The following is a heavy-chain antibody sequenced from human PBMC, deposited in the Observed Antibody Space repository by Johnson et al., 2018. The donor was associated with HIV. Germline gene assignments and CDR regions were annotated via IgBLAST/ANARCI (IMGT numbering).Heavy chain of an antibody. J-gene: IGHJ3*02. CDR2: IYSGGST. CDR3: AREGGYSGSEGVGHTNDAFEI. Sequence: EVQLVESGGGLVQPGGSLRLSCAASGFTVSSNYMSWVRQAPGKGLEWVSVIYSGGSTYYADSVKGRFTISRDNSKNTLDVQMNSLRAEDTAGYYCAREGGYSGSEGVGHTNDAFEIWGQGTMVTVSS. CDR1: GFTVSSNY. V-gene: IGHV3-66*01. D-gene: IGHD5-12*01.